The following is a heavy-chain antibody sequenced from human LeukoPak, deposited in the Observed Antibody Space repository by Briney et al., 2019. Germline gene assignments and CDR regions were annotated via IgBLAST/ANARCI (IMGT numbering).Heavy chain of an antibody. J-gene: IGHJ4*02. D-gene: IGHD3-22*01. Sequence: PSETLSLTCTVSGGSINNYYWSWIRQPPGKGLEYIGYIYYSGSANYNPSLKSRVTISVDPSKNQFSLKLSSVTAADTAVYYCARNGDYYEKSCYYYLFGFWGQGTLVTVSS. CDR3: ARNGDYYEKSCYYYLFGF. V-gene: IGHV4-59*01. CDR2: IYYSGSA. CDR1: GGSINNYY.